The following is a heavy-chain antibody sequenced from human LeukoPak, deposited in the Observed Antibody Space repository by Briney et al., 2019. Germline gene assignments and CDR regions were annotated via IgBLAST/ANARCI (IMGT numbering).Heavy chain of an antibody. V-gene: IGHV3-9*01. D-gene: IGHD1-7*01. J-gene: IGHJ3*02. Sequence: GGSLRLSCAASGFTFDDYAMHWVRQAPGKGLEWVSGISWNSGSIGYADSVKGRFTISRDNAKNSLYLQMNSLRAEDTALYYCAARTTGNAFDIWGQGTMVTVSS. CDR2: ISWNSGSI. CDR3: AARTTGNAFDI. CDR1: GFTFDDYA.